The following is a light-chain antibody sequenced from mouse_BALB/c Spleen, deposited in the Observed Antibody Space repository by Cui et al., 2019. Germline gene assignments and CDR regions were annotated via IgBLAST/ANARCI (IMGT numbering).Light chain of an antibody. CDR3: HQWSSYPWT. Sequence: HIVLTQSPAIMSASLGEEITLTCSASSSVSYMHWYQQKSGTSPKLLIYRTSNLASGVPSRFSGSGSGTFYSLTISSVEAEDAADYYCHQWSSYPWTFGGGTKLEIK. CDR1: SSVSY. V-gene: IGKV4-80*01. CDR2: RTS. J-gene: IGKJ1*01.